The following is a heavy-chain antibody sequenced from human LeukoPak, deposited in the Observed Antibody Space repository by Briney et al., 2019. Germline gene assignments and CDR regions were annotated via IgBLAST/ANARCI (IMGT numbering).Heavy chain of an antibody. D-gene: IGHD2-2*01. J-gene: IGHJ4*02. CDR3: ARDVRDIVVVPAALGFDY. V-gene: IGHV3-33*01. CDR1: GFTFSSYG. Sequence: GRSLRLSCAASGFTFSSYGMHWVRQAPGKGLEWVAVIWYDGSNKYYADSVKGRLTISRDNSKNTLYLQMNSLRAEDTAVYYCARDVRDIVVVPAALGFDYWGQGTLVTVSS. CDR2: IWYDGSNK.